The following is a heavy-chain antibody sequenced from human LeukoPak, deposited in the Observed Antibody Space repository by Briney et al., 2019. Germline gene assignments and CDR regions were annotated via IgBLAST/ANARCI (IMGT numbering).Heavy chain of an antibody. Sequence: GASVKVSCKASGYTFTSYGISWVRQAPGQGLEWMGWISAYNGNTNYAQKLQGRVTMTRDTSISTAYMELSRLRSDDTAVYYCARDPSTRYYTDYWGQGTLVTVSS. CDR1: GYTFTSYG. CDR2: ISAYNGNT. CDR3: ARDPSTRYYTDY. V-gene: IGHV1-18*01. D-gene: IGHD2-2*01. J-gene: IGHJ4*02.